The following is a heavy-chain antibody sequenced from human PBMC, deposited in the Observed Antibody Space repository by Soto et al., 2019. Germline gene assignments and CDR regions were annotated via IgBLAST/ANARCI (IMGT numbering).Heavy chain of an antibody. CDR1: GYTFTSYA. V-gene: IGHV1-3*01. CDR2: INAGNGNT. Sequence: QVQLVQSGAEVKKPGASVKVSCKASGYTFTSYAMHWVRQAPGQRLEWMGWINAGNGNTKYSQKFQGRVTITRDTSASTAYMELSILRSEDTAVYYCARTLYSYGPGLDYWGQGTLVTVSS. D-gene: IGHD5-18*01. CDR3: ARTLYSYGPGLDY. J-gene: IGHJ4*02.